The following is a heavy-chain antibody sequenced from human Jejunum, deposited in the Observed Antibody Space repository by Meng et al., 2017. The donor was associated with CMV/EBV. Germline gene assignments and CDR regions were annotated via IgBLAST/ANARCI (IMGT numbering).Heavy chain of an antibody. V-gene: IGHV4-39*07. Sequence: QLQLQESGPGLVKPSXXXXLXXXISGGSIQSSPYKWDWIRQSPGKGLEWIGSFYYTGRTDYNPSLKSRVTISGDLSNNQISLKLISTTAADTAVYYCARKGSGYNTYYFDYWGQGNLVTVSS. J-gene: IGHJ4*02. CDR2: FYYTGRT. D-gene: IGHD3-3*01. CDR1: GGSIQSSPYK. CDR3: ARKGSGYNTYYFDY.